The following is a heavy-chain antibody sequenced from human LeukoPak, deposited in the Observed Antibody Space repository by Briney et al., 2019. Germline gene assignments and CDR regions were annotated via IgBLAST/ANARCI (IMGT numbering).Heavy chain of an antibody. CDR1: GGSISSYY. V-gene: IGHV4-4*07. Sequence: SETLSLTCTVSGGSISSYYWSWIRQPAGKGLEWIGRIYTSGSTNYNPSLKSRVTMSVDTSKNQFSLKLSSVIAADTAVYYCAKDLYDYVWGSQPLDYWGQGTLVTVSS. D-gene: IGHD3-16*01. CDR2: IYTSGST. CDR3: AKDLYDYVWGSQPLDY. J-gene: IGHJ4*02.